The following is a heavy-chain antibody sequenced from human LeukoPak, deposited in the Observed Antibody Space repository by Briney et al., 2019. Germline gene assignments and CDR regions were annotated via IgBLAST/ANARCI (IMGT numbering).Heavy chain of an antibody. CDR3: ARGVAGTWYFDL. V-gene: IGHV3-74*01. J-gene: IGHJ2*01. CDR2: INSDGSST. D-gene: IGHD6-19*01. Sequence: PGGSLRLSCAASGFIFSSYWMHWVRQAPGKGLVWVSHINSDGSSTSYADSVKGRFTISRDNAKNTLYLQTDSLRVEDTAVYYCARGVAGTWYFDLWGRGTLVTVSS. CDR1: GFIFSSYW.